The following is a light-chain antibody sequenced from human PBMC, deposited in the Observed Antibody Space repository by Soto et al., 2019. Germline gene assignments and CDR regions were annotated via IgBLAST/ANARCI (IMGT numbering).Light chain of an antibody. CDR3: QQYNNWPLT. CDR2: GES. J-gene: IGKJ4*01. V-gene: IGKV3D-15*01. CDR1: QSVSSN. Sequence: EIVMTQSPATLSVSPGERATLSCRASQSVSSNLPWYQQKPGQAPRLLIYGESTRATGIPARFSGSGSGTEFTLTISSLQSEDFAVYYCQQYNNWPLTFGGGTKVEIK.